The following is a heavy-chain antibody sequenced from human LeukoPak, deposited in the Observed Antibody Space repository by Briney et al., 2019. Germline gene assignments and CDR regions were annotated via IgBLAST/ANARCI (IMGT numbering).Heavy chain of an antibody. CDR2: IIPIFGTA. CDR1: GGTFSSYA. V-gene: IGHV1-69*05. Sequence: SVKLSCKASGGTFSSYAISWVRQAPGQGLEWMGGIIPIFGTANYAQKFQGTVTITTYESTSTAYIELSSLRSEDPAVYYCAIRGTGTIDVFNIWGQGTMVTVSS. CDR3: AIRGTGTIDVFNI. J-gene: IGHJ3*02. D-gene: IGHD1-1*01.